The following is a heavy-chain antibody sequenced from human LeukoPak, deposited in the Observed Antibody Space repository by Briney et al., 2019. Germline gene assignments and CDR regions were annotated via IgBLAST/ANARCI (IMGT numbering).Heavy chain of an antibody. Sequence: ASVKVSCKASGYTFTGYYMHWVRQAPGQGLEWMGWINPNSGGTNYAQKFQGRVTMTRDTSISTAYMGLSRLRSDDTAVYYCARDLSRGYDFFDYWGQGTLATVSS. J-gene: IGHJ4*02. V-gene: IGHV1-2*02. CDR3: ARDLSRGYDFFDY. CDR1: GYTFTGYY. CDR2: INPNSGGT. D-gene: IGHD5-12*01.